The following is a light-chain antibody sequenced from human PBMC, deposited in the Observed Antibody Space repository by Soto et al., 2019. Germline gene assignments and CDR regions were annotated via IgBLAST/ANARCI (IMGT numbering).Light chain of an antibody. CDR1: QSVSSN. Sequence: ERVMTQSPGTLSVSPGERATLSCRASQSVSSNLDWYQQKPGQAPRLLIYGASTRSTGIPARFSGSRSGTEVALTISRRQSEAFAYYYCQQYNNRPRTLGQGTKVEI. J-gene: IGKJ1*01. CDR3: QQYNNRPRT. V-gene: IGKV3-15*01. CDR2: GAS.